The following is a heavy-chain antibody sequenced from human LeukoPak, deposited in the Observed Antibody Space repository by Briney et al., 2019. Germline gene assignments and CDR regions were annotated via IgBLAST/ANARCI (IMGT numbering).Heavy chain of an antibody. Sequence: HTGGSLRLSCAASGFTFSSYGMHWVRQTPGKGLEWVAHIRSDENYKHYADSVKGRFTISRDNSKNTVYVQMNSLRPEDTAMYYCAKDAHWSADHWGQGTLVTVSS. CDR3: AKDAHWSADH. CDR2: IRSDENYK. J-gene: IGHJ5*02. V-gene: IGHV3-30*02. CDR1: GFTFSSYG. D-gene: IGHD3-3*01.